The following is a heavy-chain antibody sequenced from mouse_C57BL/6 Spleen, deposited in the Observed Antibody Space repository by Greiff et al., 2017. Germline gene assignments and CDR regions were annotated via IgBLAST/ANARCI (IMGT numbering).Heavy chain of an antibody. V-gene: IGHV5-4*01. CDR1: GFTFSSYA. J-gene: IGHJ4*01. D-gene: IGHD2-10*02. CDR2: ISDGGSYT. Sequence: EVQVVESGGGLVKPGGSLKLSCAASGFTFSSYAMSWVRQTPEKRLEWVATISDGGSYTYYPDNVKGRFTISRDNAKNNLYLQMSHLKSEDTAMYNCAREGGYGPYYAMDYWGQGTSVTVSS. CDR3: AREGGYGPYYAMDY.